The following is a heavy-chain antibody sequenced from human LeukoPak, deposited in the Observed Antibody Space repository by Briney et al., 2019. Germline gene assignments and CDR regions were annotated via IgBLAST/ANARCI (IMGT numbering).Heavy chain of an antibody. CDR2: SNPTYDIP. CDR3: ARDRRGYYGSGRFDY. V-gene: IGHV1-46*01. J-gene: IGHJ4*02. D-gene: IGHD3-10*01. CDR1: GYTFSNYC. Sequence: GASVKVSCKASGYTFSNYCMHWVRQAPGQGLEWMGISNPTYDIPIYAQTFEGRVTMTTDTSTSTAYMELRSLRSDDTAVYYCARDRRGYYGSGRFDYWGQGTLVTVSS.